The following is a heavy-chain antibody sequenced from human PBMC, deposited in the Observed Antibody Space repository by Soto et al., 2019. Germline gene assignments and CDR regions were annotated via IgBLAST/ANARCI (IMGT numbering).Heavy chain of an antibody. CDR3: ARGPDIMITFGDPDGAFDI. D-gene: IGHD3-16*01. CDR1: GFTFSSYW. J-gene: IGHJ3*02. Sequence: PGGSLRLSCAASGFTFSSYWMSWVRQAPGKGLEWVANIKQDGSEKYYVDSVKGRFTISRDNAKNSLYLQMNSLRAEDTAVYYCARGPDIMITFGDPDGAFDIWGQGTMVTVSS. V-gene: IGHV3-7*02. CDR2: IKQDGSEK.